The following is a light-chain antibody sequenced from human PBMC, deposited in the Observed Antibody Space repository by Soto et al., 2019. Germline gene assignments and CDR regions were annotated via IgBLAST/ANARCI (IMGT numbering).Light chain of an antibody. V-gene: IGKV3-20*01. CDR1: QGVSSSH. J-gene: IGKJ2*01. Sequence: EIVLTQSPGTLSLSPGEKATLSCRASQGVSSSHLAWYQQKPGQAPRLLIYGASSRATGIPDRFSGSGSGTYFTLTISRLEPEEFAVYYCQQFGSSSLYTFGQGTRLEIK. CDR3: QQFGSSSLYT. CDR2: GAS.